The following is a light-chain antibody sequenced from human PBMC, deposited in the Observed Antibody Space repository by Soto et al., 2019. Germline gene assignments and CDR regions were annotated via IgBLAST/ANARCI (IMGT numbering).Light chain of an antibody. V-gene: IGKV3-20*01. CDR1: QSVDSRF. J-gene: IGKJ1*01. CDR3: QQYDSSVT. CDR2: GAS. Sequence: EIVLTQSPGSLSLSPGERATLSCRASQSVDSRFFAWYQQRPGQAPRLLIYGASRRATGIPDRFTGSGSGTDFTLTISGLEQEYFALYYCQQYDSSVTFGLGTKVEIK.